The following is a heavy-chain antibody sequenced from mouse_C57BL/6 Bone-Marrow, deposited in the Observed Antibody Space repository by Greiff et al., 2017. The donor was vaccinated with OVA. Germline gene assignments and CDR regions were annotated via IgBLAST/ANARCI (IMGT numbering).Heavy chain of an antibody. J-gene: IGHJ2*01. Sequence: QVQLQQPGAELVMPGASVKLSCKASGYTFTSYWMHWVKQRPGQGLEWIGEIDPSDSYTNYNQKFKGKSTLTVDKSSSTAYMQLSSLTSEDSAVYYCARGGFWYYGLYYCGQSTTLTVSS. D-gene: IGHD1-2*01. CDR2: IDPSDSYT. CDR3: ARGGFWYYGLYY. V-gene: IGHV1-69*01. CDR1: GYTFTSYW.